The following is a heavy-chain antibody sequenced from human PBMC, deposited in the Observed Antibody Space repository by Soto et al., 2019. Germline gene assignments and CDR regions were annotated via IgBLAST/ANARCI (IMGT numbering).Heavy chain of an antibody. CDR2: ISGSGVNT. D-gene: IGHD2-15*01. CDR3: ATCVGGTNYYYAMDV. J-gene: IGHJ6*02. Sequence: EVQLLESGGGLVQPGGSLRLSCAASGFTFSLYAMTWVRQAPGKGLEWVSVISGSGVNTYYADSVKGRFTVSRDNSKNSLSLQMSSLGVEDTAVYYCATCVGGTNYYYAMDVWGRGTTVTVSS. CDR1: GFTFSLYA. V-gene: IGHV3-23*01.